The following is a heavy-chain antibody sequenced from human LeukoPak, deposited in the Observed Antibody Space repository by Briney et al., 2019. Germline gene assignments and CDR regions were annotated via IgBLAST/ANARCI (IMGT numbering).Heavy chain of an antibody. CDR2: ISSSSSYI. CDR1: GFTFSNYG. Sequence: GGSLRLSCAASGFTFSNYGMNWVRQAPGKRLEWVSSISSSSSYIYYADSVKGRFTISRDNAKNSLYLQMNSLRAEDTAVYYCAKSSGWNYYYYYMDVWGKGTTVIASS. D-gene: IGHD6-19*01. V-gene: IGHV3-21*01. J-gene: IGHJ6*03. CDR3: AKSSGWNYYYYYMDV.